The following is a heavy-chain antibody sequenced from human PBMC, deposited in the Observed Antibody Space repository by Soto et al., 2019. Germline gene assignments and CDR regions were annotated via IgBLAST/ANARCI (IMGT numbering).Heavy chain of an antibody. CDR1: GFTFSSYS. J-gene: IGHJ1*01. CDR3: ARDLVAVAGTSDFQH. CDR2: ISSSSSYI. Sequence: EVQLVESGGGLVKPGGSLRLSCAASGFTFSSYSMNWVRQAPGKGLEWVSSISSSSSYIYYADSVKGRFTISRDNAKNTRYLQMNSLRAEDTAVYYCARDLVAVAGTSDFQHWGQGTLVTVSS. D-gene: IGHD6-19*01. V-gene: IGHV3-21*01.